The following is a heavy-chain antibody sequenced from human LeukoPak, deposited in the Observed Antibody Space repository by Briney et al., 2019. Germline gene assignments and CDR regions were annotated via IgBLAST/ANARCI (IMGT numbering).Heavy chain of an antibody. V-gene: IGHV1-18*01. D-gene: IGHD3-10*01. CDR1: GYTFTSYG. J-gene: IGHJ5*02. CDR3: ARVVWFGELLYNWFDP. Sequence: ASVKVSCKASGYTFTSYGISWVRQAPGQGLEWMGWISAYNGNTNYAQKLQGRVTMTTDTSTSTAYMELRSLRSDDTAVYYCARVVWFGELLYNWFDPWGQGTLVTVSS. CDR2: ISAYNGNT.